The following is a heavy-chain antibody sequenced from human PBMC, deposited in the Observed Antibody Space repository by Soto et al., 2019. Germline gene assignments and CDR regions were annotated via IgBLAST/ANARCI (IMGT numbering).Heavy chain of an antibody. Sequence: QVQLQESGPGLVKPSQTLSLTCTVSGDSISRGGYYWNWIRQHPRKGLEWIGYIYHSGSTNYNPSLQSRVTISVDTSKNQLSLELSSVTAADTAIHYCARDGAGAYGLGWFDPWGQGILVTVSS. V-gene: IGHV4-31*03. CDR2: IYHSGST. CDR1: GDSISRGGYY. J-gene: IGHJ5*02. CDR3: ARDGAGAYGLGWFDP. D-gene: IGHD2-21*01.